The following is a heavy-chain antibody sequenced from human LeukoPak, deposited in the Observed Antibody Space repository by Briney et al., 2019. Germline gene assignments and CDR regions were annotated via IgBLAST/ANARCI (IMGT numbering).Heavy chain of an antibody. CDR2: IIPIFGTA. D-gene: IGHD3-22*01. CDR1: GGTFGSYA. CDR3: ARERGEPEKYYYDSSGYYY. Sequence: SVKVSCKASGGTFGSYAISWVRQAPGQGLEWMGGIIPIFGTANYAQKFQGRVTITADESTSTAYMELSSLRSEDTAVYYCARERGEPEKYYYDSSGYYYWGQGTLVTVSS. J-gene: IGHJ4*02. V-gene: IGHV1-69*13.